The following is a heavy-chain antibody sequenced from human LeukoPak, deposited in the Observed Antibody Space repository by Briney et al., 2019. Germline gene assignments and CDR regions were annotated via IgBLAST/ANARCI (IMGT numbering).Heavy chain of an antibody. CDR3: ARHNASGNFFDF. CDR1: GYIFTNYW. V-gene: IGHV5-51*01. D-gene: IGHD3-10*01. J-gene: IGHJ4*02. Sequence: GESLKISCKGSGYIFTNYWFGWVRQMPGKGLEWMGIIYSADSNSRYSPSFRGQVTISADKSTSTAYLQWSSLKASDTAMYYCARHNASGNFFDFWGQGTLVTVSS. CDR2: IYSADSNS.